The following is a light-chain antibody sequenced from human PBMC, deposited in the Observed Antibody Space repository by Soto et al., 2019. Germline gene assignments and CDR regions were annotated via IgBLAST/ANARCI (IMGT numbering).Light chain of an antibody. CDR3: CSYGGSSTPRV. V-gene: IGLV2-23*02. Sequence: QSALTQPASVSGSPGQSITISCTGTSDDVGSYNLVSWYQQHPGKAPKLIIYEVSKRPSGVSNRFSGSKSGNTASLTISGLQADDEVDYYCCSYGGSSTPRVFGTGNKVTVL. CDR1: SDDVGSYNL. J-gene: IGLJ1*01. CDR2: EVS.